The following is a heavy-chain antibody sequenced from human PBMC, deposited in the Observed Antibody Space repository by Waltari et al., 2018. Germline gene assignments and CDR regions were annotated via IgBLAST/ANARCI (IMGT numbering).Heavy chain of an antibody. V-gene: IGHV3-30*18. CDR2: ISYDGSNK. CDR3: EKDRREVAPDL. CDR1: GFTFISYG. J-gene: IGHJ2*01. Sequence: QVPLVESGGGVVQPGRSLRLPCASSGFTFISYGLHRLRQVPGQGLEWVAVISYDGSNKYYAYSVKGRFTISRDNSKNTLYLQMNSLRAEDTAVYYCEKDRREVAPDLWGRGTLVTVSS. D-gene: IGHD5-12*01.